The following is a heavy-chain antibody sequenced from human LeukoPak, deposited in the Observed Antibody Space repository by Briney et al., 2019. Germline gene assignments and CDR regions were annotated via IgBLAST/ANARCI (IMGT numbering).Heavy chain of an antibody. Sequence: SETLSLTCTVSGGSISSSSYYWGWIRQPPGKGLEWIGSIYYSGSTYYNPSLKSRVTISVDTSKNQFSLKLSSVTAADTAVYYCARDSGSPPVTDFDPWGQGTLVTVSS. J-gene: IGHJ5*02. V-gene: IGHV4-39*07. CDR2: IYYSGST. D-gene: IGHD1-26*01. CDR3: ARDSGSPPVTDFDP. CDR1: GGSISSSSYY.